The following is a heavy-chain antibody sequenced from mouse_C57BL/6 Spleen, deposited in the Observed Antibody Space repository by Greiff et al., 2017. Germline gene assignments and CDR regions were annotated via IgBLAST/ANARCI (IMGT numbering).Heavy chain of an antibody. CDR1: GYTFTDYY. D-gene: IGHD1-1*01. CDR2: IYPGSGNT. Sequence: VQLQQSGAELVRPGASVKLSCKASGYTFTDYYINWVKQRPGQGLEWIARIYPGSGNTYYNEKFKGKATLTAEKSSSTAYMQLSSLTSEDSAVYFCAREHYYGSSSYYFDYWGQGTNLTVSS. CDR3: AREHYYGSSSYYFDY. V-gene: IGHV1-76*01. J-gene: IGHJ2*01.